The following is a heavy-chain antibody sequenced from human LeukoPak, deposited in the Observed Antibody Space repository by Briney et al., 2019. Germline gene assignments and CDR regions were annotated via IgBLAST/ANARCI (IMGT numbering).Heavy chain of an antibody. CDR3: ARYSSGNFDY. CDR2: IYSGGST. D-gene: IGHD3-22*01. J-gene: IGHJ4*02. Sequence: GRSLRLSCAASGFTVSSNYMSWVRQAPGKGLEWVSVIYSGGSTYYADSVKGRFTISRDNSKNTLYLQMNSLRAEDTAVYYCARYSSGNFDYWGQGTLVTVSS. V-gene: IGHV3-53*01. CDR1: GFTVSSNY.